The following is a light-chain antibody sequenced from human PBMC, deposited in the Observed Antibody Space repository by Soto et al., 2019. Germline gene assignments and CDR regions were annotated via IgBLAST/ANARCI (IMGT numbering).Light chain of an antibody. CDR3: QHYNSYSEA. J-gene: IGKJ1*01. CDR2: KAS. CDR1: QTISFS. V-gene: IGKV1-5*03. Sequence: DIQMTQSPSTLSASVGDRVTITCRASQTISFSLAWYQQKPGKAPKLLIYKASSLESGVPSRFSGSGSGTEFTLTISSLQPDDFATYYCQHYNSYSEAFGQGTKVDNK.